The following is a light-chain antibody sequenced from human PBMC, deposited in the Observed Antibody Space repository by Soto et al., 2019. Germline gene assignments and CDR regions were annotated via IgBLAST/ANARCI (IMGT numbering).Light chain of an antibody. CDR2: GAS. J-gene: IGKJ5*01. V-gene: IGKV3-15*01. CDR3: QQWNDWPPIT. Sequence: EIVMTQPPATLSVSPGERVTLSCRASQSVSSNLAWYQQKPGQAPRLLTYGASTRATGIPARFSGSGSGTEFTLTISSLQSDDFAVDYCQQWNDWPPITFAQRTRL. CDR1: QSVSSN.